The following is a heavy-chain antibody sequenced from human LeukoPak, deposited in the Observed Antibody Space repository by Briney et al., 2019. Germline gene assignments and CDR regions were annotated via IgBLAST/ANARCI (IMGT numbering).Heavy chain of an antibody. J-gene: IGHJ4*02. CDR1: DYSISSGYY. D-gene: IGHD3-10*01. CDR2: INHSGST. CDR3: AATTYYYGSGSYVN. Sequence: SETLSLTCTVSDYSISSGYYWGWIRQPPGKGLEWIGEINHSGSTNYNPSLKSRVTISVDTSKNQFSLKLSSVTAADTAVYYCAATTYYYGSGSYVNWGQGTLLTVSS. V-gene: IGHV4-38-2*02.